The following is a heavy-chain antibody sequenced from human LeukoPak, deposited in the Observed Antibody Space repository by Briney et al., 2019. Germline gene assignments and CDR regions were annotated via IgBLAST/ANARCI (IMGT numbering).Heavy chain of an antibody. D-gene: IGHD3-3*01. CDR2: ISYDGSNK. Sequence: PGRSLRLSCAASGFTFSSYGMHWVCQAPGKGLEWVAVISYDGSNKYYADSVKGRFTISRDNSKNTLYLQMNSLRAEDTAVYYCAKAGPILRFLEWLLDYWGQGTLVTVSS. V-gene: IGHV3-30*18. J-gene: IGHJ4*02. CDR3: AKAGPILRFLEWLLDY. CDR1: GFTFSSYG.